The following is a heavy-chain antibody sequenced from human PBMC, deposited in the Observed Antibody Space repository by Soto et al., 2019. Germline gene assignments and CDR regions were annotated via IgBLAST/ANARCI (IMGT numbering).Heavy chain of an antibody. CDR1: GGTFSSYA. V-gene: IGHV1-69*04. CDR3: AISYVSWRRGYSYGYAFDY. D-gene: IGHD5-18*01. J-gene: IGHJ4*02. Sequence: ASVKVSCKASGGTFSSYAISWVRQAPGQGLEWMGRIIPILGIANYAQKFQGRVTITADKSTSTAYMELSSLRSEDTAVYYCAISYVSWRRGYSYGYAFDYWGQGTLVTVSS. CDR2: IIPILGIA.